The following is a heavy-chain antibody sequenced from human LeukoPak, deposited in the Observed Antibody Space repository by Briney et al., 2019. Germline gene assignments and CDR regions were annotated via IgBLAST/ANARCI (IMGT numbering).Heavy chain of an antibody. Sequence: QPGGSLRLSCAASGFTFSDHYMDWVRQAPGKGGEGVGRTRNKANSYTTEYAASVKGRFTISRDDSKNSLYLQMNSLKTEDTAVYYCARVIREIVVVVAATDYYYMDVWGKGTTVTVSS. V-gene: IGHV3-72*01. CDR2: TRNKANSYTT. CDR3: ARVIREIVVVVAATDYYYMDV. J-gene: IGHJ6*03. D-gene: IGHD2-15*01. CDR1: GFTFSDHY.